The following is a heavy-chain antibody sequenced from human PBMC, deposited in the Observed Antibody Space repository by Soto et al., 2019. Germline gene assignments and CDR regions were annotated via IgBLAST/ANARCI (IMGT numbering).Heavy chain of an antibody. CDR2: IWYDGSNK. CDR1: GFTFSSYG. Sequence: QVQLVESGGGVVQPGRSLRLSCAASGFTFSSYGMHWVRQAPGKGLEWVAVIWYDGSNKYYADSVKGRFTISRDNSKNTLYLQMNSLRAEDTAVYYCARDVRYCSSTSCFSYYYYGMDVWGQGTTVTVSS. V-gene: IGHV3-33*01. D-gene: IGHD2-2*01. J-gene: IGHJ6*02. CDR3: ARDVRYCSSTSCFSYYYYGMDV.